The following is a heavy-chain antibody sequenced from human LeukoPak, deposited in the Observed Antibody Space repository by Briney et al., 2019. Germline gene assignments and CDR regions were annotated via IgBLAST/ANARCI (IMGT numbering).Heavy chain of an antibody. CDR2: ISYDGSSK. J-gene: IGHJ4*02. D-gene: IGHD2-2*01. CDR3: ARDREDIVVVPAATPRGY. Sequence: PGGSLRLSCAASGFTFSSYSMHWVRQAPGKGLEWVAVISYDGSSKFYADSVKGRFTISRDNSKNTLYLQMNSLRAEDRAVYYCARDREDIVVVPAATPRGYWGQGALVTVSS. V-gene: IGHV3-30-3*01. CDR1: GFTFSSYS.